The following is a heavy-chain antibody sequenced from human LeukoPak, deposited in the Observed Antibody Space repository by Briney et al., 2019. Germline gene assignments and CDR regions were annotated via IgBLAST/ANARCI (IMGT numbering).Heavy chain of an antibody. V-gene: IGHV3-48*02. Sequence: GGSLRLSCAASGFTFSSYSMNWVRQAPGMGLEWVSYISSSSSTIYYADSVKGRFTISRDNAKNSLYLQMNSLRDEDTAVYYCARVVRFLEWLYQDYWGQGTLVTVSS. CDR1: GFTFSSYS. CDR2: ISSSSSTI. D-gene: IGHD3-3*01. CDR3: ARVVRFLEWLYQDY. J-gene: IGHJ4*02.